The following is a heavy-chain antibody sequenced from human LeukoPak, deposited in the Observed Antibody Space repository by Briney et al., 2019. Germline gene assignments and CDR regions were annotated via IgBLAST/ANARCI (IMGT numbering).Heavy chain of an antibody. CDR1: GFTFDNYA. J-gene: IGHJ1*01. CDR3: ARAYKDRSLAGKKEFFQH. Sequence: PGRSLRLSCAASGFTFDNYAMNWVRQVPGKGLEWISLISWNSGTIGYADSVKGRFTISRDNANNFLYLQMNSLRAEDTALYYCARAYKDRSLAGKKEFFQHWGQSTLVTVSS. D-gene: IGHD6-19*01. CDR2: ISWNSGTI. V-gene: IGHV3-9*01.